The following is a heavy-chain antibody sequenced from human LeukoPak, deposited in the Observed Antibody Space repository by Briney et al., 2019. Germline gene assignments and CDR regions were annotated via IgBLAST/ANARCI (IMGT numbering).Heavy chain of an antibody. CDR2: ISYDGSNK. D-gene: IGHD6-19*01. Sequence: GGSLRLSCAASGFTFSSYGMHWVRQAPGKGLEWVAVISYDGSNKYYADSVKGRFTISRDNSKNTLYLQMNSLRAEDTAVYYCAKSGYSSGWRLNLYYYYGMDVWGQGTTVTVSS. J-gene: IGHJ6*02. V-gene: IGHV3-30*18. CDR3: AKSGYSSGWRLNLYYYYGMDV. CDR1: GFTFSSYG.